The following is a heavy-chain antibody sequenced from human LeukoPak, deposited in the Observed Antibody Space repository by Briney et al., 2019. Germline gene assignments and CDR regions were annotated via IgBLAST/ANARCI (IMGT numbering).Heavy chain of an antibody. D-gene: IGHD2/OR15-2a*01. Sequence: PGGSLRLSCAASGFTFSSYAMSWVRQAPGKGLEWVSTISASGASTYYADSVKGRFTISRDSSENTVLLQMNSLRAEDTALYYCAKGGFYAFFDPWGQGTLVTVSS. J-gene: IGHJ5*02. V-gene: IGHV3-23*01. CDR3: AKGGFYAFFDP. CDR1: GFTFSSYA. CDR2: ISASGAST.